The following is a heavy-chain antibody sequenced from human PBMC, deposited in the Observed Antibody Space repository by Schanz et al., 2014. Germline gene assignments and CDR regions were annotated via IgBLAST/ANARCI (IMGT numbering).Heavy chain of an antibody. V-gene: IGHV3-23*01. CDR2: ITSNGGGT. D-gene: IGHD6-19*01. CDR3: ATDYSGGGCHI. Sequence: EVQLLESGGGLVQPGGSLRLSCAASGFTFSSYAMSWVRQAPGKGLEWVSTITSNGGGTYYADSVKGRFTISRDNAKNTLYLQMNSLRAEDTALYFCATDYSGGGCHIWGQGTMVTVSS. J-gene: IGHJ3*02. CDR1: GFTFSSYA.